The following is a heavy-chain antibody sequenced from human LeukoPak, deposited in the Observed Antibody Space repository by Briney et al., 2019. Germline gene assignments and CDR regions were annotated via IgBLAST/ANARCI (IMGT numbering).Heavy chain of an antibody. CDR3: ARDNSVGDIAWWFDP. D-gene: IGHD3-16*02. J-gene: IGHJ5*02. CDR2: IIPIFGTA. V-gene: IGHV1-69*13. CDR1: VGTFSSYA. Sequence: GASVKVSCKASVGTFSSYAISWVRQAPGQGLEWMGGIIPIFGTANYAQKCQGRVTITADESTRTASLKLRRLRSEDTAVYGCARDNSVGDIAWWFDPWGQGRLVAVSS.